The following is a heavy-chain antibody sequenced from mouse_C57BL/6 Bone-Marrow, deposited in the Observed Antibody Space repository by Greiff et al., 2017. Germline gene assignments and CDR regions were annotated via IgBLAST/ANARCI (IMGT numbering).Heavy chain of an antibody. CDR2: IDPENGDT. Sequence: VQLQQSGAELVRPGASVKLSCTASGFNIKDDYMHWVKQRPEQGLEWIGWIDPENGDTEYASKFQGKATITADTSSNTAYLQLSSLTSEDSAIYYCAKDYSNLYYYAMDYWGQGTSVTVSS. CDR1: GFNIKDDY. D-gene: IGHD2-5*01. CDR3: AKDYSNLYYYAMDY. V-gene: IGHV14-4*01. J-gene: IGHJ4*01.